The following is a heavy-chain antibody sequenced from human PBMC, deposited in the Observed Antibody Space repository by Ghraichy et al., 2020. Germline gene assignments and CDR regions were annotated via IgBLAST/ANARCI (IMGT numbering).Heavy chain of an antibody. J-gene: IGHJ3*01. Sequence: GALNISCAASEFTFDGYPMTWVRQAPGKGLEWVSTFGADGRTTFYADSVKGRFTISRDESKSTMYLQMNSLRAEDTAVYYCAKEGGRLGEGAFDVWGQGTMVTVSS. CDR1: EFTFDGYP. D-gene: IGHD3-10*01. V-gene: IGHV3-23*01. CDR3: AKEGGRLGEGAFDV. CDR2: FGADGRTT.